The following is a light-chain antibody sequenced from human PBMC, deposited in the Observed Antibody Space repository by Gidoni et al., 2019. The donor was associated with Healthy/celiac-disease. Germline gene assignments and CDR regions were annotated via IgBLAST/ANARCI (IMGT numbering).Light chain of an antibody. CDR3: QQYNNWPALT. Sequence: EIVLSQSPATLSVSPGERATLYCRDSHSVSSNLSWYQQKPGQAPRLLIYGASTRSTGIPARCSGSGSGTEFTLIIISLQSEDFAVYYCQQYNNWPALTFGGGTKVEIK. CDR2: GAS. V-gene: IGKV3-15*01. CDR1: HSVSSN. J-gene: IGKJ4*01.